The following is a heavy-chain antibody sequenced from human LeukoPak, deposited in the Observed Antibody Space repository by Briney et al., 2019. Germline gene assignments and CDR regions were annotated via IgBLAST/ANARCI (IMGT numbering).Heavy chain of an antibody. V-gene: IGHV3-23*01. J-gene: IGHJ4*02. D-gene: IGHD2-8*02. Sequence: GGSLRLSCAASGFTFSSYAMSWVRQAPGKGMEWVSTIIGSDSSTYYADSVKGRFTISRDNSKNTVYLQMNSLRAEDTAVYYCAKRPYCSGAVCYYIDYWGQGTLVTVSS. CDR2: IIGSDSST. CDR1: GFTFSSYA. CDR3: AKRPYCSGAVCYYIDY.